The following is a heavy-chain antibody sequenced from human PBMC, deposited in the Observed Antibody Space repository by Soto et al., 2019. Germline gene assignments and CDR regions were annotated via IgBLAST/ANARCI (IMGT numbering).Heavy chain of an antibody. CDR2: IYHSGST. D-gene: IGHD3-16*02. CDR1: GGSISSGGYS. J-gene: IGHJ5*02. Sequence: SETLSLTCAVSGGSISSGGYSWSWIRQPPGKGLEWIGYIYHSGSTYYNPSLKSRVTISVDRSKNQFSLKLSSVTAADTAVYYCARGGGEYYDYVWGSYRQMNWFDPWGQGTLVTVSS. V-gene: IGHV4-30-2*01. CDR3: ARGGGEYYDYVWGSYRQMNWFDP.